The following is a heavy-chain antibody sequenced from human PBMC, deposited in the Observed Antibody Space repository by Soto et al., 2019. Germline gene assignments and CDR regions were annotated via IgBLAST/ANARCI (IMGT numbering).Heavy chain of an antibody. CDR2: IYHSGSA. J-gene: IGHJ3*02. CDR1: GGSISCDGYS. CDR3: ARGGGSWPAIDAFDI. Sequence: QLQLQESGSGLVKPLETLSLTCAVSGGSISCDGYSWSWIRQPPGKGLEWIGYIYHSGSAYYNPSLKSRVTISIDRSNNQFSLNLYFVTAADTAVYYCARGGGSWPAIDAFDIWGRGALVSVSS. V-gene: IGHV4-30-2*01. D-gene: IGHD6-13*01.